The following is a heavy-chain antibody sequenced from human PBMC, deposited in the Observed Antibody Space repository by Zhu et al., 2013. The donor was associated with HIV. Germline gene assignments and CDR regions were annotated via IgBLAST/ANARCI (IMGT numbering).Heavy chain of an antibody. CDR2: ISTYNGNT. CDR3: ARGVDFGANSEGLFDYYYYMDV. J-gene: IGHJ6*03. D-gene: IGHD4-17*01. Sequence: QVQLVQSGAEVKKPGASVKVSCKASGYTFTSYPISWVRQAPGQGLEWMGWISTYNGNTNYAQKLLDRVTMTTDTSTSTAHMELRSLRSDDTAVYYCARGVDFGANSEGLFDYYYYMDVWGKGTTVTVSS. V-gene: IGHV1-18*01. CDR1: GYTFTSYP.